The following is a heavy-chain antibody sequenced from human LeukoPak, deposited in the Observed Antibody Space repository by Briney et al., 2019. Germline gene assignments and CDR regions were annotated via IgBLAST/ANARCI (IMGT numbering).Heavy chain of an antibody. D-gene: IGHD6-13*01. CDR3: ARLNSSSWYYFDY. CDR1: GGSFSGYY. CDR2: INHSGST. V-gene: IGHV4-34*01. Sequence: SETLSLTCAVYGGSFSGYYWSWIRQPPGKGLEWIGEINHSGSTNYNPSLKSRVTISVDTSKNQFSLKLSSVTAADTAVYYCARLNSSSWYYFDYWGQGTLVTVSS. J-gene: IGHJ4*02.